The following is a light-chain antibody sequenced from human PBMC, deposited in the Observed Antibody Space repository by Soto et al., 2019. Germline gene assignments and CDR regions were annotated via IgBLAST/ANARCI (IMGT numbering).Light chain of an antibody. Sequence: DIQMTQSPSPLSASVGDRVTITCRASQSISSWLAWYQQKPGKAPKLLIYDASSLESGVPSRFSGSGSGTEFTRTISSLQPDDFATYYCQQYNSYGFGQGTKVEIK. CDR1: QSISSW. J-gene: IGKJ1*01. V-gene: IGKV1-5*01. CDR2: DAS. CDR3: QQYNSYG.